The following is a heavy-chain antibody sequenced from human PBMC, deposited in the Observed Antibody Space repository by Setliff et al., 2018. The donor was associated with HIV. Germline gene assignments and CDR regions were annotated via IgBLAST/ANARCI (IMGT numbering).Heavy chain of an antibody. D-gene: IGHD7-27*01. CDR3: ARQGRPGDFDS. J-gene: IGHJ4*02. V-gene: IGHV4-39*01. CDR1: GGSIYGSDYY. CDR2: IYYSGST. Sequence: SETLSLTCTVSGGSIYGSDYYWGWIRQPPGKGLESIGSIYYSGSTYYKPSLKSRVTISGDTSKKQFSLKLRAVTAADSAVYYCARQGRPGDFDSWGQGTLVTVSS.